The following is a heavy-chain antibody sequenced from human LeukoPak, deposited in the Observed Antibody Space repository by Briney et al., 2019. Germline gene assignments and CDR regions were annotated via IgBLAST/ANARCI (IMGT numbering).Heavy chain of an antibody. J-gene: IGHJ4*02. D-gene: IGHD3-22*01. CDR2: INSDGSST. CDR3: ARVNYDSSGYYYVPDFDY. CDR1: GFTFSSYW. Sequence: GGSLRLSCAASGFTFSSYWMHWVRQAPGKGLVWVSRINSDGSSTSYADSVKGRFTISRDNAKNTLYLQMNSLRAEDTAVYYCARVNYDSSGYYYVPDFDYWGQGTLVTVSS. V-gene: IGHV3-74*01.